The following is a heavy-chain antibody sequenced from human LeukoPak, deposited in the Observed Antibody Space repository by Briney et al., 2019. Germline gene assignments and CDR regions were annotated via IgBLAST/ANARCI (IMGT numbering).Heavy chain of an antibody. V-gene: IGHV4-39*01. CDR1: GGSISSNNYY. Sequence: PSETLSLTCSVSGGSISSNNYYWGWIRQPPGKGLEWIGSIYYGGSTYYNPSLKSRVTISVDTSKNQFSLKLSSVTAADTAVYYCARHGQYYYGSGSEIDYWGQGTLVTVSS. D-gene: IGHD3-10*01. J-gene: IGHJ4*02. CDR2: IYYGGST. CDR3: ARHGQYYYGSGSEIDY.